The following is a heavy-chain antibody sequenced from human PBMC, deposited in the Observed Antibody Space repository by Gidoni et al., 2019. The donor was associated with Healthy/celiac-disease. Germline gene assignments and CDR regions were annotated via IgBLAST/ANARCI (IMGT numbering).Heavy chain of an antibody. Sequence: QLQLQESGPGLVKPSETLSLTCTVSGGSLSSSSYYWGWIPQPPGKGLEWIGSIYYSGSTYYNPSLKSRVTISVDTSKNQFSLKLSSVTAADTAVYYCATGGDYDFWSGPFDIWGQVTMVTVSS. CDR2: IYYSGST. J-gene: IGHJ3*02. D-gene: IGHD3-3*01. CDR1: GGSLSSSSYY. V-gene: IGHV4-39*01. CDR3: ATGGDYDFWSGPFDI.